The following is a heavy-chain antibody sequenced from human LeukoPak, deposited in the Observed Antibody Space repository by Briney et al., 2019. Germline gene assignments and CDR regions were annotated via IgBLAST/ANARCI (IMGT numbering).Heavy chain of an antibody. D-gene: IGHD3-10*01. Sequence: SETLSLTCTVSGGSISSYYWSWIRQPAGKGLEWIGRIYTSGSTNYNPSLKSRVTTSVDTSKNQFSLKLSSVTAADTAVYYCARGDYYGPENWFDPWGQGTLVTVSS. CDR3: ARGDYYGPENWFDP. CDR1: GGSISSYY. J-gene: IGHJ5*02. CDR2: IYTSGST. V-gene: IGHV4-4*07.